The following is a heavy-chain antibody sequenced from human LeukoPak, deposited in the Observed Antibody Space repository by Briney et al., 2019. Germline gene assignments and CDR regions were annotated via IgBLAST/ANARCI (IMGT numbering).Heavy chain of an antibody. CDR3: ARVHEIVVVPAAVMYNWFDP. V-gene: IGHV3-21*01. CDR1: GFTFSSYS. D-gene: IGHD2-2*01. Sequence: GGSLRLSCAASGFTFSSYSMNWVRQAPGKGLEWVSSISSSSSYIYYADSVKCRFTISRDNAKNSVYLQMNSLRAEDTAVYYCARVHEIVVVPAAVMYNWFDPWGQGTLVTVSS. J-gene: IGHJ5*02. CDR2: ISSSSSYI.